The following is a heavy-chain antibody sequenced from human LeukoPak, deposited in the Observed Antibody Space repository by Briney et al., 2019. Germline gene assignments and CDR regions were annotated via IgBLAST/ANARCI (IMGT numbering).Heavy chain of an antibody. V-gene: IGHV3-21*01. Sequence: GGSLRLSCAASGFTFSSYSMNWVRQAPGKGLEWVSSISSSSSYIYYADSVKGRFTISRDNAKNSLYLQMNSLRAEDTAVYYCAREWYYYDSSGPGDAFDIWGQGTMVTVSS. CDR1: GFTFSSYS. CDR3: AREWYYYDSSGPGDAFDI. J-gene: IGHJ3*02. D-gene: IGHD3-22*01. CDR2: ISSSSSYI.